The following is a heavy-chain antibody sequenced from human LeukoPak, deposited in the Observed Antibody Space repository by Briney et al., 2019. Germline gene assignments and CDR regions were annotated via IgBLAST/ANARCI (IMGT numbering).Heavy chain of an antibody. CDR3: AKEDSIAAAALDEYYYYYYGMDV. CDR2: ISWNSGST. CDR1: GFTFDDDA. D-gene: IGHD6-13*01. Sequence: PGGSLRLSCAASGFTFDDDAMHWVRQAPGEGLGWVSGISWNSGSTGYADSVKGRFTISRDNAKNSLYLQMKSLRSEDTALYYCAKEDSIAAAALDEYYYYYYGMDVWGQGTTVTVSS. J-gene: IGHJ6*02. V-gene: IGHV3-9*01.